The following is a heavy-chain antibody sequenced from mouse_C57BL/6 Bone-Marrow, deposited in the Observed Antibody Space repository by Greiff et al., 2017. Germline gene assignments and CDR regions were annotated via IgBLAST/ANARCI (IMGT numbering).Heavy chain of an antibody. Sequence: EVQGVESGGDLVKPGGSLKISCAASGFTFSSYGMSWVRQTPDKRLEWVATISSGGSYTYYPDSVKGRVTIARDKAQNTLYLQMNSLTSEDSAMYYCARPLFTTALYFDYWGKGTTLTFSS. CDR2: ISSGGSYT. V-gene: IGHV5-6*01. CDR3: ARPLFTTALYFDY. CDR1: GFTFSSYG. J-gene: IGHJ2*01. D-gene: IGHD1-2*01.